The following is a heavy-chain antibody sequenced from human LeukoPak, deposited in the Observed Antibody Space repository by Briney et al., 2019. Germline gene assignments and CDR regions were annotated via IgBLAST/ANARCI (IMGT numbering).Heavy chain of an antibody. D-gene: IGHD2-15*01. CDR2: ISRGGVIT. CDR1: GFTFSDYA. Sequence: PGGSLRLSCAASGFTFSDYAINWVRQAPGKGLEWVSSISRGGVITYYADSVKGRFTISRDNSNNTLYLHMNSLRAEDTAVYYCAKVVGYCNGGSCRGHFDYWGQGTLVTVSS. CDR3: AKVVGYCNGGSCRGHFDY. V-gene: IGHV3-23*01. J-gene: IGHJ4*02.